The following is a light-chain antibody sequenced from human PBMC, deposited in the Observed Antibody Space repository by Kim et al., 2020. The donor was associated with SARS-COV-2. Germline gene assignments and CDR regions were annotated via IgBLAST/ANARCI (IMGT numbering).Light chain of an antibody. CDR2: GAS. CDR3: QQYNNWPIT. J-gene: IGKJ4*01. V-gene: IGKV3-15*01. CDR1: QSVRSY. Sequence: ASPRERATLCCTACQSVRSYLAWYQQKPGQVPRRLIYGASTRATGIPARFSVSGSGTEFNLTLGRLQSEDLAVYYCQQYNNWPITLGGGTNVDIK.